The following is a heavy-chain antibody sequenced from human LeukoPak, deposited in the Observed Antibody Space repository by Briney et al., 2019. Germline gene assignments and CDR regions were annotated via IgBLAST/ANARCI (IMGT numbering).Heavy chain of an antibody. CDR3: ARGPHCDSTYCRNWIVP. V-gene: IGHV4-59*01. CDR2: IYSSWST. CDR1: GGSISSYY. Sequence: KPSETLSLICTVSGGSISSYYGSWIRPPPGKGLEWIGYIYSSWSTNYNPSLKSRVTISVGASKNQFSLGLSSVTAADTAVYYCARGPHCDSTYCRNWIVPWGQGTLVTVSS. D-gene: IGHD3-22*01. J-gene: IGHJ5*02.